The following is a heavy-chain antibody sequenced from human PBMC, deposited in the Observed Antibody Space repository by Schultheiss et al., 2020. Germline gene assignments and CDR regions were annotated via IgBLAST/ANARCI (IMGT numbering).Heavy chain of an antibody. CDR3: ARDSGYAHYFDY. D-gene: IGHD5-12*01. CDR2: INHSGST. Sequence: SETLSLTCAVYGGSFSGYYWSWIRQPPGKGLEWIGEINHSGSTNYNPSLKSRVTISVDTSKNQFSLKLSSVTAADTAVYYCARDSGYAHYFDYWGQGTLVTVYS. V-gene: IGHV4-34*01. J-gene: IGHJ4*02. CDR1: GGSFSGYY.